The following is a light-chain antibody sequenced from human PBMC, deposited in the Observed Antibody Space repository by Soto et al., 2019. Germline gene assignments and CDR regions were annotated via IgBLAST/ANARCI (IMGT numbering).Light chain of an antibody. CDR1: SSDVGGYNY. CDR3: SSYTSSSSYV. J-gene: IGLJ1*01. Sequence: QPASVSGSPGQSITISCTGTSSDVGGYNYVSWYQQHPGKAPKLMIYEVSNRPSGVSNRFSGSKSGNTASLTISGLQAEDEADYYCSSYTSSSSYVFGTGTKLTVL. CDR2: EVS. V-gene: IGLV2-14*01.